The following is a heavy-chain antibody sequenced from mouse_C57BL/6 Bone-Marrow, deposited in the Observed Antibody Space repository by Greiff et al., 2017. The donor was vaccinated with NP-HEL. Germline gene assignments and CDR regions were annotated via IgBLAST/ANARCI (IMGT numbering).Heavy chain of an antibody. V-gene: IGHV1-19*01. CDR1: GYTFTDYY. D-gene: IGHD1-1*01. Sequence: VQLQQSGPVLVKPGASVKMSCKASGYTFTDYYMNWVKQSHGKSLEWIGVINPYNGGTSYNQKFKGKATLTVDKSSSTAYMELNSLTSEDSAVYYCARGAGSSSYWYFDVWGTGTTVTVSS. CDR3: ARGAGSSSYWYFDV. CDR2: INPYNGGT. J-gene: IGHJ1*03.